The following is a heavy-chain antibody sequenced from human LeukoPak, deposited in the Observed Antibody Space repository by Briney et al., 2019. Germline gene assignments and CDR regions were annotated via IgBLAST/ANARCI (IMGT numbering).Heavy chain of an antibody. CDR2: IYTSGST. CDR1: GGSISSGSYY. CDR3: ARSASLLRGYSYDTVSFDY. Sequence: SETLSLTCSVSGGSISSGSYYWSWIRQPAGKGLEWIGRIYTSGSTNYNPSLKSRVTISVDTSKNQFSLKLSSVTAADTAVYYCARSASLLRGYSYDTVSFDYWGQGTLVTVSS. D-gene: IGHD5-18*01. V-gene: IGHV4-61*02. J-gene: IGHJ4*02.